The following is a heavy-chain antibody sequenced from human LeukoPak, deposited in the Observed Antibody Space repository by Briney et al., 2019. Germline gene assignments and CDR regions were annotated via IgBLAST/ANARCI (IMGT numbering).Heavy chain of an antibody. Sequence: SETLSLTCTVSGGSISSYYWSWIRQPPGKGLEWIGYIYTSGSTNYNPSLKSRVTISVDTSKNQSSLKLSSVTAADTAVYYCARVAGGTTLIDYWGQGTLVTVSS. CDR3: ARVAGGTTLIDY. J-gene: IGHJ4*02. CDR1: GGSISSYY. V-gene: IGHV4-59*01. CDR2: IYTSGST. D-gene: IGHD1-1*01.